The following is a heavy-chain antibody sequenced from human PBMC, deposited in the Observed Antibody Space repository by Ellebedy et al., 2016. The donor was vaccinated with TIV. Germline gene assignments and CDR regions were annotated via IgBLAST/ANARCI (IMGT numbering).Heavy chain of an antibody. CDR3: AKDQSSARWFGELVDY. CDR2: ISGSGGST. V-gene: IGHV3-23*01. D-gene: IGHD3-10*01. J-gene: IGHJ4*02. Sequence: GGSLRLSXAVSGGSISSSNWWSWVRQPPGKGLEWVSAISGSGGSTYYADSVKGRFTISRDNSKNTLYLQMNSLRAEDTAVYYCAKDQSSARWFGELVDYWGQGTLVTVSS. CDR1: GGSISSSN.